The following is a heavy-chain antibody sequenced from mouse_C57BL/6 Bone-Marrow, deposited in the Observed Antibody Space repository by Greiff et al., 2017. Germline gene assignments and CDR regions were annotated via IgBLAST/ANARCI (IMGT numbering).Heavy chain of an antibody. CDR2: IYPNSGST. J-gene: IGHJ3*01. Sequence: VQLQQSGAELVKPGASVKLSCKASGYTFTSYWMNWVKQRTGQGLEWIGMIYPNSGSTNYNAKFKSKATLTVDKSSSTGYMQLSSLTSEDSAVYCCARCYYDSSPDWFAYWGQGTLVTVSA. D-gene: IGHD1-1*01. V-gene: IGHV1-64*01. CDR1: GYTFTSYW. CDR3: ARCYYDSSPDWFAY.